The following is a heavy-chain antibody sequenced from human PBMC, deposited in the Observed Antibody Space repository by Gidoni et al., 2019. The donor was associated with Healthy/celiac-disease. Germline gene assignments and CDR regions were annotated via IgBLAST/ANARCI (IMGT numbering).Heavy chain of an antibody. CDR1: GFTFDDYA. V-gene: IGHV3-9*01. J-gene: IGHJ3*02. Sequence: EVQLVESGGGLVQPGRSLRLSCAASGFTFDDYAMHWVRQAPGKGLEWVSGISWNSGSIGYADSVKSRFTISRDNAKNSLYLQMNSLRAEDTALYYCAKLDTAMVHDAFDIWGQGTMVTVSS. CDR3: AKLDTAMVHDAFDI. D-gene: IGHD5-18*01. CDR2: ISWNSGSI.